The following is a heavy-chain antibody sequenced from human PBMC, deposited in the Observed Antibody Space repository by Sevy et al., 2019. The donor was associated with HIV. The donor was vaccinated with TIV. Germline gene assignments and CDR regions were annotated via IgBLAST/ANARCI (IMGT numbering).Heavy chain of an antibody. D-gene: IGHD6-13*01. CDR1: GFTFSTYT. Sequence: GGSLRLSCAASGFTFSTYTMNWVRQAPGKGLEWVSAISGSGGSTYYADSVKGRFTISRDNSKNTLYLQMNNLRAEDTAVYYCAKGDSTFYGMDVWGQGTTVTVSS. CDR2: ISGSGGST. J-gene: IGHJ6*02. CDR3: AKGDSTFYGMDV. V-gene: IGHV3-23*01.